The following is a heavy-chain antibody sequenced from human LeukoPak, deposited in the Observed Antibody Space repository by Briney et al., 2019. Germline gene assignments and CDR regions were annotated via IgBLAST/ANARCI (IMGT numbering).Heavy chain of an antibody. CDR3: ARHVGYSGSTGYFDS. CDR1: GGSISSYY. D-gene: IGHD1-26*01. CDR2: VYYRGST. J-gene: IGHJ4*02. V-gene: IGHV4-39*07. Sequence: ASETLSLTCTVSGGSISSYYWGWIRQPPGKGLEWIGSVYYRGSTYYDPSLRSRVTISVDTSNNQFSLKLTSVTAADTAIYYCARHVGYSGSTGYFDSWGQGTLVTVSS.